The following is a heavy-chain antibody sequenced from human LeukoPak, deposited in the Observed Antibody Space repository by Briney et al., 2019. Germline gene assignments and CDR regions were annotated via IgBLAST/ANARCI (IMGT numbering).Heavy chain of an antibody. V-gene: IGHV3-23*01. J-gene: IGHJ6*03. CDR3: AKESKDDYYYYMDV. CDR2: ISGSGGST. CDR1: GFTFSSYA. Sequence: GGSLRLSCAASGFTFSSYAMSWVRQAPGKGLEWVSAISGSGGSTYYADSVKGRFAISRDNSKNTLYLQMNSLRAEDTAVYYCAKESKDDYYYYMDVWGKGTTVTVSS.